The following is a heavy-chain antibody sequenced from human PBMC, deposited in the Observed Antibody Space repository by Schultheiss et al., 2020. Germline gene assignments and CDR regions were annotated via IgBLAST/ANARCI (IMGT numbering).Heavy chain of an antibody. Sequence: GGSLRLSCAASGFTFSSYSMNWVRQAPGKGLEWVSYISSSSSTIYYADSVKGRFTISRDNAKNSLYLQMNSLRDEDTAVYYCAKDQGGYCTSSSCQQNGMDVWGQGTTVNGYS. CDR2: ISSSSSTI. CDR1: GFTFSSYS. CDR3: AKDQGGYCTSSSCQQNGMDV. V-gene: IGHV3-48*02. J-gene: IGHJ6*02. D-gene: IGHD2-2*01.